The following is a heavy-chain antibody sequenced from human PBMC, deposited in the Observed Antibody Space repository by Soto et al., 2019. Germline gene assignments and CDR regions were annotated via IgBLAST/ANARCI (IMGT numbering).Heavy chain of an antibody. CDR2: FYYSGSS. CDR1: SGSIGSGSHY. Sequence: QLQLQESGPGLVKPSETLSLTCTVSSGSIGSGSHYWGWIRQPPGKGLEWIGSFYYSGSSYYNPSLKSRVTISVDTSKNQFSLKLSSVTAADTAVYYCARTRVLGSCSSASCHVTDFDYWGQGTLVTVSS. CDR3: ARTRVLGSCSSASCHVTDFDY. J-gene: IGHJ4*02. V-gene: IGHV4-39*01. D-gene: IGHD2-2*01.